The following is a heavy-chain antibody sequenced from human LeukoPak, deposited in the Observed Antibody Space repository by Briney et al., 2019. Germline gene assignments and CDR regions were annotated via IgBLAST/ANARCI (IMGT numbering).Heavy chain of an antibody. D-gene: IGHD1-1*01. V-gene: IGHV3-23*01. CDR3: AKMNGYFEY. J-gene: IGHJ4*02. CDR2: MTGDGNTT. CDR1: GLTYSNHG. Sequence: GSLRLSCESSGLTYSNHGMSWVRQAPGTGLQCVSAMTGDGNTTYYADSVKRRSTITRDNSKNMLSLQTGSPRAEYTAVYYCAKMNGYFEYWGQGALVPVPS.